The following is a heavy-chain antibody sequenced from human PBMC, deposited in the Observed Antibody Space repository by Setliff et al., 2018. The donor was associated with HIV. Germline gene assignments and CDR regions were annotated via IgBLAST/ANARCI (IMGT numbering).Heavy chain of an antibody. CDR3: ATYHYYDSSAYFIDLYYFDY. V-gene: IGHV1-3*01. CDR1: GYTFTSYA. J-gene: IGHJ4*02. Sequence: GASVKVSCKASGYTFTSYAMHWVRQAPGQRLGWMGWINAGNGHTKYSQKFQGRVTITRDTSASTAYMELSSLRSEDTAVYYCATYHYYDSSAYFIDLYYFDYWGQGTLVTVSS. CDR2: INAGNGHT. D-gene: IGHD3-22*01.